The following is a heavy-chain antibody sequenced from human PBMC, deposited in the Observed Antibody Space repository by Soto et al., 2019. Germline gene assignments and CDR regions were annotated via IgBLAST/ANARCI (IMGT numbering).Heavy chain of an antibody. CDR2: IYYSGST. D-gene: IGHD6-6*01. CDR3: ARRPGGVAARRGNWFDP. J-gene: IGHJ5*02. CDR1: GGSISSSSYY. Sequence: SETLSLTCTVSGGSISSSSYYWGWIRQPPGKGLEWIGSIYYSGSTYYNPSLKSRVTISVDTSKNQFSLKLSSVTAADTAVYYCARRPGGVAARRGNWFDPWGQGTLVTVSS. V-gene: IGHV4-39*01.